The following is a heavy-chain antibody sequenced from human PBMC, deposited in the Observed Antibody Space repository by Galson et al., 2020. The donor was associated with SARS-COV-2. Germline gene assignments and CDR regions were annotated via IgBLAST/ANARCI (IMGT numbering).Heavy chain of an antibody. CDR1: GFTVSSNY. CDR2: IYSGGST. CDR3: ARDLGRYGVVPS. Sequence: GGSLRLSCAASGFTVSSNYMSWVRQAPGKGLEWVSVIYSGGSTYYADSVKGRFTISRDNSQNTLYLQMNSLRAEDTAVYYCARDLGRYGVVPSWGQGTLVTVSS. D-gene: IGHD3-16*01. J-gene: IGHJ4*02. V-gene: IGHV3-66*01.